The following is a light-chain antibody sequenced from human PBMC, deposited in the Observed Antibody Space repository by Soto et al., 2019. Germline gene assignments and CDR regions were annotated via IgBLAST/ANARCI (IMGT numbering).Light chain of an antibody. CDR3: QHYGASPWT. J-gene: IGKJ1*01. CDR1: QSLSGNY. Sequence: EIVLTQSPGTLSLSPGERATLSCSASQSLSGNYLAWYQQKPGQAPRVLIYRASIRATGISDRFSGSGSGTDFTLTISRLEPEDFAVYYCQHYGASPWTFGQGTKVDIK. CDR2: RAS. V-gene: IGKV3-20*01.